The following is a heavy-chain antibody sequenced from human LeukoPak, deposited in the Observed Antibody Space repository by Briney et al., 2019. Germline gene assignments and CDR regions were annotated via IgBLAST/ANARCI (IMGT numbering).Heavy chain of an antibody. D-gene: IGHD3-16*02. CDR1: GGSISSGGYY. CDR3: ARSSGYPFDY. J-gene: IGHJ4*02. CDR2: IYYSGST. V-gene: IGHV4-31*03. Sequence: SETLSLTCTVSGGSISSGGYYWSWIRQHPGKGLEWIGYIYYSGSTYYNPSLKSRVTISVDTSKNQFSLKLSSVTAVDTAVYYCARSSGYPFDYWGQGTLVTVSS.